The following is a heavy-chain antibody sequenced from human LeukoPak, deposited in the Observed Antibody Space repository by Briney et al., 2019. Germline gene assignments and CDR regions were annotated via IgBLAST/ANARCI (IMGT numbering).Heavy chain of an antibody. Sequence: GASVKVSCKASGYTFTGYYMHWVRQAPGQGLEWMGWINPNSGGTNYAQKFQGRVTMTRDTSISTAYMELSRLRSDDTAVYYCARAIIAARLVYFDYWGQGTLVTVSS. V-gene: IGHV1-2*02. CDR1: GYTFTGYY. CDR2: INPNSGGT. CDR3: ARAIIAARLVYFDY. J-gene: IGHJ4*02. D-gene: IGHD6-6*01.